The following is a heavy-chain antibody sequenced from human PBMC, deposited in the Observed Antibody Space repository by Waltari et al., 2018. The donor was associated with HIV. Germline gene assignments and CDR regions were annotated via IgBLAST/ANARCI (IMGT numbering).Heavy chain of an antibody. J-gene: IGHJ4*02. Sequence: VQLQQWGAGLLKPSETLSLTCAVYGGSLGGYYCSWVRQPPGKGLEWIGEINHSGSTNDNPSLKSRVTISVDTSKNQFSLKLTSVTAADTAVYYCAREGNGTAYWGQGTLVTVSS. V-gene: IGHV4-34*01. CDR1: GGSLGGYY. CDR2: INHSGST. CDR3: AREGNGTAY. D-gene: IGHD1-1*01.